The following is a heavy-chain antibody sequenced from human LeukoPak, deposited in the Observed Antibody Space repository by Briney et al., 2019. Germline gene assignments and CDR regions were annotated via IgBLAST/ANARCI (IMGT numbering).Heavy chain of an antibody. CDR3: ARDNSVEDTAWWFDP. J-gene: IGHJ5*02. CDR2: IIPIFGTA. V-gene: IGHV1-69*13. Sequence: ASVKVSCKASGGTFSRYAFSWVRQAPGQGLEWMGGIIPIFGTANYAQKFQGRVTITADESTSTAYMELSSLTSEDTAIYYCARDNSVEDTAWWFDPWGQGTLVTVSS. CDR1: GGTFSRYA. D-gene: IGHD4-23*01.